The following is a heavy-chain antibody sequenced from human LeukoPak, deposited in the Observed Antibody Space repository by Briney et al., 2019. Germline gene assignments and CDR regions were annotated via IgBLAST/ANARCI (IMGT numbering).Heavy chain of an antibody. J-gene: IGHJ4*02. D-gene: IGHD3-22*01. CDR3: AKSNYYDSSGYFFDH. CDR2: MNPNSGNT. CDR1: GYTFTSYD. V-gene: IGHV1-8*03. Sequence: GASVKVSCKASGYTFTSYDINWVRQATGQGLEWMGWMNPNSGNTGYAQKFQGRVTITRNTSISTAYMELSSLRSEDTAVYYCAKSNYYDSSGYFFDHWGQGTLVTVSS.